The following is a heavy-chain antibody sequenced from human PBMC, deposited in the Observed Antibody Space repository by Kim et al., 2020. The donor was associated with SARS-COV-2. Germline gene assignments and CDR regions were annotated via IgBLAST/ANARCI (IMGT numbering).Heavy chain of an antibody. CDR3: ARTSTYYDSSRGEYQGLVPIYYFDY. J-gene: IGHJ4*02. V-gene: IGHV1-46*01. Sequence: ASVKVSCKASGYTFTSYYMHWVRQAPGQGLEWMGIINPSGGSTSYAQKFQGRVTMTRDTSTSTVYMELSSLRSEDTAVYYCARTSTYYDSSRGEYQGLVPIYYFDYWGQGTLVTVSS. D-gene: IGHD3-22*01. CDR2: INPSGGST. CDR1: GYTFTSYY.